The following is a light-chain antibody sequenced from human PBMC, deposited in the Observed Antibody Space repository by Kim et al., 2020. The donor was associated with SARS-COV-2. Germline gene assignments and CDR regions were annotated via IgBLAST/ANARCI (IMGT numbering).Light chain of an antibody. CDR2: AAS. J-gene: IGKJ1*01. CDR1: QGINNY. V-gene: IGKV1-16*02. Sequence: EAGGDTVTISCRASQGINNYLAWFQQKPGKAPTSLIYAASTLQSGVPSKFSGSGSGTDFTLTISSLQPEDSATYYCQHYHSWPWTFGQGTKVDIK. CDR3: QHYHSWPWT.